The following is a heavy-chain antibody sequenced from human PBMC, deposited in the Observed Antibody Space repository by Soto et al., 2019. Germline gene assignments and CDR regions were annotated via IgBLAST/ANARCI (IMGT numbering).Heavy chain of an antibody. CDR1: GGSISSGGYS. V-gene: IGHV4-61*08. CDR2: IYYSGST. J-gene: IGHJ4*02. Sequence: SETLSLTCAVSGGSISSGGYSWSWIRQPPGKGLEWIGYIYYSGSTNYNPSPKSRVTISVDTSKNQFSLKLSSVTAADTAVYYCARDHPSSSWFDYWGQGTLVTVSS. CDR3: ARDHPSSSWFDY. D-gene: IGHD6-13*01.